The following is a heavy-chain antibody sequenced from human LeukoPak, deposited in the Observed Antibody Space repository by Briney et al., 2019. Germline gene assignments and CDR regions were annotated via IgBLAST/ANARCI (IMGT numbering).Heavy chain of an antibody. CDR1: GGSISSYY. CDR2: TYTSGST. CDR3: ARAARYCSSTSCYTPYYYYYYMDV. V-gene: IGHV4-4*07. D-gene: IGHD2-2*02. Sequence: SETLSLTCTVSGGSISSYYWSWIRQPAGKGLEWIGRTYTSGSTNYNPSLKSRVTMSVDTSKNQFSLKLSSVTAADTAVYYCARAARYCSSTSCYTPYYYYYYMDVWGKGTTVTVSS. J-gene: IGHJ6*03.